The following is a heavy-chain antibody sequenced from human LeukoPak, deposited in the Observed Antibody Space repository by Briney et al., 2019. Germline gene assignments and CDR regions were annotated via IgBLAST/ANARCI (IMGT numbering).Heavy chain of an antibody. D-gene: IGHD2-15*01. CDR1: GYSFTSYD. J-gene: IGHJ5*02. CDR3: ASGREIVVVVAPTHWFDP. Sequence: SVTVSCKASGYSFTSYDINWVRQATGQGLEWMGWMNPNSGNTGYAQKFQGRVTMTRNTSISTAYLELSSLRSDDTAVYYCASGREIVVVVAPTHWFDPWGQAALVTVSS. CDR2: MNPNSGNT. V-gene: IGHV1-8*01.